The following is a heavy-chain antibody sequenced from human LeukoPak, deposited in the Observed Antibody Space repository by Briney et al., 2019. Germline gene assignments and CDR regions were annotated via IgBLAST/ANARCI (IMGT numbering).Heavy chain of an antibody. J-gene: IGHJ4*02. V-gene: IGHV5-51*01. D-gene: IGHD1-7*01. Sequence: PGESLKMSCKGSGYSFAGYWIAWVRQMPGKGLECMGIIYPGDSDTTYSPSFQGQVTISADRSISTACLQWSSLKASDTAMYYCARLRITGTFGDYFDYWGQGTLVTVSS. CDR3: ARLRITGTFGDYFDY. CDR1: GYSFAGYW. CDR2: IYPGDSDT.